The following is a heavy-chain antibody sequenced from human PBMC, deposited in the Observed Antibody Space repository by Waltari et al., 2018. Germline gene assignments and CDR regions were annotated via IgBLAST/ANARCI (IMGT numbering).Heavy chain of an antibody. V-gene: IGHV3-23*04. CDR2: ISGSGADT. CDR3: AKDPPGSYYEGFDE. CDR1: GFRFSLSG. D-gene: IGHD1-26*01. J-gene: IGHJ3*01. Sequence: EANLAESGGGLVQPGGSLRLSCTASGFRFSLSGTRWVRQAPGKGLEWVSAISGSGADTFYADSVKDRFVISRDNSKNTVFLEMNSLRAEDTALYYCAKDPPGSYYEGFDEWGQGTMVTVSS.